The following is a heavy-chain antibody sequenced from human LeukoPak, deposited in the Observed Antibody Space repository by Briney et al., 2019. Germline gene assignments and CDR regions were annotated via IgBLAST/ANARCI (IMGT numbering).Heavy chain of an antibody. CDR1: GFTLSSYE. D-gene: IGHD3-22*01. V-gene: IGHV3-48*03. CDR2: FAGSDTTT. Sequence: GGSLRLSCAASGFTLSSYEMNWVRQAPGKGLEWVAYFAGSDTTTYYADSVKGRFTISRDNARNSLYLQMNSLRAEDTALYYCTTLGYHLDSWGQGTLVTVSS. J-gene: IGHJ4*02. CDR3: TTLGYHLDS.